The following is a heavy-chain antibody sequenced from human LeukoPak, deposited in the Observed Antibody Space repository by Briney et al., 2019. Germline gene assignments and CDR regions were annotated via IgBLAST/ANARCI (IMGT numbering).Heavy chain of an antibody. CDR2: IWYDGSNK. Sequence: LSLTCAVYGGSFSGYYWSWIRQAPGKGLEWVAVIWYDGSNKYYADSVKGRFTISRDNSKNTLYLQMNSLRAEDTAVYYCAADDILTGYWGIDYWGQGTLVTVSS. CDR3: AADDILTGYWGIDY. D-gene: IGHD3-9*01. V-gene: IGHV3-33*08. J-gene: IGHJ4*02. CDR1: GGSFSGYY.